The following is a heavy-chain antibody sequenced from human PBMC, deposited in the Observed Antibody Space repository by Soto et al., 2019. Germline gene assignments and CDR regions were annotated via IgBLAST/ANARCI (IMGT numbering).Heavy chain of an antibody. V-gene: IGHV4-38-2*01. Sequence: SETLSLTCDASVEPMTGGYYWGWIRQSPGKGLEWIGSIYYGGTTYYNPSLRSRLAISIDTSKNQFSLRLSSVTAADTALYYCARGCYYFDVWGQGSLVTVSS. D-gene: IGHD2-8*01. CDR2: IYYGGTT. CDR1: VEPMTGGYY. CDR3: ARGCYYFDV. J-gene: IGHJ4*02.